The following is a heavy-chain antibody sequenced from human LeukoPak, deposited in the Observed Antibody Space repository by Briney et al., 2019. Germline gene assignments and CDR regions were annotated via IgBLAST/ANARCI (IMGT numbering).Heavy chain of an antibody. V-gene: IGHV4-34*01. D-gene: IGHD2-2*01. J-gene: IGHJ6*02. CDR1: GWAFSGYY. CDR2: INHSGST. CDR3: ARGPGYCSSTSCRSRSYCFYGMDV. Sequence: PSETLSLTCAVYGWAFSGYYWSWIRQPPGKGLEWMGEINHSGSTNYNPSLKSRVTISVDTSKNQFSLKLSSVTAADTAVYYCARGPGYCSSTSCRSRSYCFYGMDVWGQGTTVTVSS.